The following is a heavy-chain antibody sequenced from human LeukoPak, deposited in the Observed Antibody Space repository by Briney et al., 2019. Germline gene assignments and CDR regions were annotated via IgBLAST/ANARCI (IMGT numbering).Heavy chain of an antibody. CDR1: AGSINNYY. D-gene: IGHD6-6*01. CDR3: ARVAARYVGMDV. CDR2: IYYSGST. V-gene: IGHV4-59*01. J-gene: IGHJ6*02. Sequence: PETLSLTCTVSAGSINNYYWSWIRQPPGKGLEWIGYIYYSGSTNYNPSLKCRVTISVDTSKKQVSLNLSSVTAADTAVYYCARVAARYVGMDVWGQGTTVTVSS.